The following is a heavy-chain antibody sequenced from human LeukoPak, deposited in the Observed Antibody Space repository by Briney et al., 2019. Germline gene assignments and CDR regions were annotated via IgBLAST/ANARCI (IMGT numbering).Heavy chain of an antibody. J-gene: IGHJ3*02. CDR2: INPNSGGT. CDR1: GYTFTGYY. D-gene: IGHD2-15*01. Sequence: GASVKVPCKASGYTFTGYYMHWVRQAPGQGLEWMGWINPNSGGTNYAQKFQGRVTMTRDTSISTAYMELSRLRSDDTAVYYCARAIPRYCSGGSCYSPAFDIWGQGTMVTVSS. V-gene: IGHV1-2*02. CDR3: ARAIPRYCSGGSCYSPAFDI.